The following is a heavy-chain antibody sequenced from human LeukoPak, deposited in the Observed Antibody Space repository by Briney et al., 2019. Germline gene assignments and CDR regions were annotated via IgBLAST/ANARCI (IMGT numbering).Heavy chain of an antibody. CDR3: ARGYFDWLPPYFDY. CDR2: IDSDGSST. Sequence: PGGSLRLSCAASGFTFSSYWMHWVRQVAGKGLVWVSRIDSDGSSTGYADSVEGRFTIARDNAKNTLYLQMNSLRADDTAVYYCARGYFDWLPPYFDYWGQGTLVTVSS. D-gene: IGHD3-9*01. V-gene: IGHV3-74*01. J-gene: IGHJ4*02. CDR1: GFTFSSYW.